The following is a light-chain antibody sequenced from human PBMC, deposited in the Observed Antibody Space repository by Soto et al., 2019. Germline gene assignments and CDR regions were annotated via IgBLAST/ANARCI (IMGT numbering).Light chain of an antibody. J-gene: IGKJ1*01. CDR2: GAS. CDR1: QSISDT. Sequence: EIVMTQSPATLSVSPGGRATLSCRASQSISDTLAWYQQKPGQAPRLLIHGASTRATGFPARFSDSGSGTDFTLTISSLQSEDFAVYYCQQYDNWPWTFGQGTKV. V-gene: IGKV3-15*01. CDR3: QQYDNWPWT.